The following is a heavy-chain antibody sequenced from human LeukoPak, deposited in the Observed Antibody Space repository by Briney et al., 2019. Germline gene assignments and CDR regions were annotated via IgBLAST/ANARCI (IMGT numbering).Heavy chain of an antibody. V-gene: IGHV4-39*02. CDR3: ARDLRPHPHHDYGDYPLDY. J-gene: IGHJ4*02. D-gene: IGHD4-17*01. Sequence: PSETLSLTCTVSGDSISTSNSYWGWIRQPPGKGLEWIGSIYYSGSTYYNPSLKSRVTISVDTSKNQFSLKLSSVTAADTAVYYCARDLRPHPHHDYGDYPLDYWGQGTLVTVSS. CDR1: GDSISTSNSY. CDR2: IYYSGST.